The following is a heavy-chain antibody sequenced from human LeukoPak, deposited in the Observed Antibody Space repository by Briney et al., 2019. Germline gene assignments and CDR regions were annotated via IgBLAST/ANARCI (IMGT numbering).Heavy chain of an antibody. D-gene: IGHD5-24*01. CDR2: IYYSGST. CDR3: ARDFRRDGYNRYFDY. J-gene: IGHJ4*02. V-gene: IGHV4-31*03. Sequence: SQTLSLPCTVSGGSISSGGYYWSWIRQHPGKGLDGIGYIYYSGSTYYNPSLKSRVTISVDTSKNQFSLKLSSLPAADTAVYYCARDFRRDGYNRYFDYWGQGTLVTVSS. CDR1: GGSISSGGYY.